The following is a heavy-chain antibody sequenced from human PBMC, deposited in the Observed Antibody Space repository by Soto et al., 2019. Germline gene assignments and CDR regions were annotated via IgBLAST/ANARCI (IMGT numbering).Heavy chain of an antibody. V-gene: IGHV4-4*02. Sequence: QVQLQESGPGLVKPSGTLSLTCAVSGGSISSSNWWSWVRQPPGKGLEWIGEIYHSGSTNYNPSLKSRVTISVEKSKNQFSLKLSSVTAADTAVYYCARGYGDYGGRYAFDIWGQGTMVTVSS. D-gene: IGHD4-17*01. CDR1: GGSISSSNW. CDR3: ARGYGDYGGRYAFDI. CDR2: IYHSGST. J-gene: IGHJ3*02.